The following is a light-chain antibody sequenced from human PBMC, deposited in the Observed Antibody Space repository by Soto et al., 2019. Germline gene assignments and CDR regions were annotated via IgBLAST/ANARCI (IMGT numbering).Light chain of an antibody. CDR3: RQGSIWPS. CDR2: DAS. CDR1: QSVSTY. J-gene: IGKJ3*01. V-gene: IGKV3-11*01. Sequence: EIVLTQSPATLSLSPGERATLSCRASQSVSTYLAWYQQKPGQAPRLLIYDASKRATSIPARSSGSGSGTDLSLTMRRVEPEDFAGCSCRQGSIWPSFGPG.